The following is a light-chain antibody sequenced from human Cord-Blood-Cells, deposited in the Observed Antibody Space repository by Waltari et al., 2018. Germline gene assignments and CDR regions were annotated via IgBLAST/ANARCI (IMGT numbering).Light chain of an antibody. CDR1: QSVSSSY. Sequence: EIVLTPSPGTLSLSPGERATLPCRASQSVSSSYLAWYQQKPGQAPRLLIYGASSRATGIPDRFSGSGCGTDFTLTISRLEPEDFAVYYCQQYGSSRTWTFGQGTKVEIK. V-gene: IGKV3-20*01. CDR3: QQYGSSRTWT. CDR2: GAS. J-gene: IGKJ1*01.